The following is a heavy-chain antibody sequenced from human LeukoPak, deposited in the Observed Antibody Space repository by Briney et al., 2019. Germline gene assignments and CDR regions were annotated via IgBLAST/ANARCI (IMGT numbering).Heavy chain of an antibody. Sequence: SETLSLTCTVSGGSISSYYWGWIRQPAGKGLEWIGRIYTSGSTNYNPSLKSRVTMSVDTSKNQFSLKLSSVTAADTAVYYCARAKGTGLRGYSYGYYFDYWGQGTLVTVSS. D-gene: IGHD5-18*01. CDR1: GGSISSYY. J-gene: IGHJ4*02. V-gene: IGHV4-4*07. CDR2: IYTSGST. CDR3: ARAKGTGLRGYSYGYYFDY.